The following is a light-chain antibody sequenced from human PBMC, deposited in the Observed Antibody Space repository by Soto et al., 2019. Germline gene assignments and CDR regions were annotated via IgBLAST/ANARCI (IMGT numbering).Light chain of an antibody. CDR2: GAS. Sequence: EIVLTQSPGTLSLSPGERATLSCRVSQSVSRSYLAWYQQKPGQAPRLLIYGASSRATGIPDRFSGIGSGTDFTLTISRMEPADFALYYCQQYEDSVTWTFCQGTKV. CDR1: QSVSRSY. CDR3: QQYEDSVTWT. V-gene: IGKV3-20*01. J-gene: IGKJ1*01.